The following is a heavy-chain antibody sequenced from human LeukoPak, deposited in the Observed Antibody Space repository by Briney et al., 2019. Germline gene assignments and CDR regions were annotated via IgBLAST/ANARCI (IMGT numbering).Heavy chain of an antibody. J-gene: IGHJ4*02. CDR2: INTNTGNP. D-gene: IGHD3-22*01. Sequence: ASVKVSCKASGYTFTSYAMNWVRQAPGQGLEWMGWINTNTGNPTYAQGFTGRFVFSLDTSVSTAYLQISSLKAEDTAVHYCAREVTSLYDSSGYDFDYWGQGTLVTVSS. CDR1: GYTFTSYA. CDR3: AREVTSLYDSSGYDFDY. V-gene: IGHV7-4-1*02.